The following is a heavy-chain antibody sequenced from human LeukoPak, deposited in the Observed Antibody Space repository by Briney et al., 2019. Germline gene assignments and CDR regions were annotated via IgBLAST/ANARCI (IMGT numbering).Heavy chain of an antibody. D-gene: IGHD4-17*01. V-gene: IGHV4-4*07. Sequence: PSETLSLTCTVSGGSISSYYWSWIRQPAGKGLEWIGRIYTSGSINYNPSLKSRVTISVDTSKNQFSLKLSSVTAADTAVYYCAREEAYGGNGYWGQGTLVTVSS. CDR3: AREEAYGGNGY. CDR2: IYTSGSI. CDR1: GGSISSYY. J-gene: IGHJ4*02.